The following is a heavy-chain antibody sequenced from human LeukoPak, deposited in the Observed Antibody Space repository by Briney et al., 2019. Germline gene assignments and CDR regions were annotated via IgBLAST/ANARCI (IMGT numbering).Heavy chain of an antibody. V-gene: IGHV4-39*07. Sequence: PSETLSLTCTVSGGSISSSSYYWGWIRQPPRKGLEWIGSIYYSGSTYYNPSLKSRVTISVDTSKNQFSLKLSSVTAADTAVYYCARVIPYYYDSSGHLDYWGQGTLVTVSS. J-gene: IGHJ4*02. D-gene: IGHD3-22*01. CDR1: GGSISSSSYY. CDR3: ARVIPYYYDSSGHLDY. CDR2: IYYSGST.